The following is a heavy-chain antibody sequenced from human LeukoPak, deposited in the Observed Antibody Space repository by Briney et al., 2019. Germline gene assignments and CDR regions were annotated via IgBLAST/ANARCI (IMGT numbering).Heavy chain of an antibody. Sequence: QPGGSLRLSCAASGFTFDDFGMSWVRQAPGKGLEWVANINQDGSEKYYVDSVKGRFTISRDNAKNSLYLQMNSLRAEDTAVYYCARAPRYWGQGTLVTVSS. J-gene: IGHJ4*02. CDR2: INQDGSEK. V-gene: IGHV3-7*01. CDR1: GFTFDDFG. CDR3: ARAPRY.